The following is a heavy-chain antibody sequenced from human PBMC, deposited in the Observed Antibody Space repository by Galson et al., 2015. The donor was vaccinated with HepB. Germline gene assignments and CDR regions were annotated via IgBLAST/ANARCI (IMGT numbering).Heavy chain of an antibody. CDR2: ISWKRDTI. CDR1: GFSFDDYA. D-gene: IGHD3-22*01. V-gene: IGHV3-9*01. J-gene: IGHJ4*02. CDR3: AKSPYYDSSGYYYGYYFDY. Sequence: SLRLSCAASGFSFDDYAMHWVRQAPGKGLEWVPGISWKRDTIGYADSVKGRFTVSRDNAKNSLYLQMNSLRVEDTALYYCAKSPYYDSSGYYYGYYFDYWGQGTLVTVSS.